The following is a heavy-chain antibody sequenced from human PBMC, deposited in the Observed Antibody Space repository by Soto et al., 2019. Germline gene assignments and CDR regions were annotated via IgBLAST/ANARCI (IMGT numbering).Heavy chain of an antibody. CDR3: ARVGAWYNWNRPEYYYYYGMDV. CDR2: INAGNGNT. CDR1: GYTFTSYA. V-gene: IGHV1-3*01. J-gene: IGHJ6*02. Sequence: GASVKVSCKASGYTFTSYAMHWVRQAPGQRLEWMGWINAGNGNTKYSQKFQGRVTITRDTSASTAYMELSSLRSEDTAVYYCARVGAWYNWNRPEYYYYYGMDVWGQGATVTVSS. D-gene: IGHD1-20*01.